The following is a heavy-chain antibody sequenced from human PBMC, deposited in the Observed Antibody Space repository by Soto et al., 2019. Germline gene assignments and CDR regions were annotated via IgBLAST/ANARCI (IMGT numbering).Heavy chain of an antibody. J-gene: IGHJ4*02. D-gene: IGHD2-15*01. CDR3: ARHTRHCSGGSCYSAIYY. CDR2: IYYSGST. CDR1: GGSISSYY. V-gene: IGHV4-59*08. Sequence: QVQLQESGPGLVKPSETLSLTCTVSGGSISSYYWSWIRQPPGKGLEWIGYIYYSGSTNYNPSLKSRVTISVDTSKNQFSLKLSSVTAADTAVYYCARHTRHCSGGSCYSAIYYWGQGTLVTVSS.